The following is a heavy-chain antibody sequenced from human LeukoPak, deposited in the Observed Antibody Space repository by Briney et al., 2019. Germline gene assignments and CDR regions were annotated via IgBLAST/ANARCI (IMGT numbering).Heavy chain of an antibody. Sequence: PGGSLRLSCAASGFTFSSYEMNWVRQAPGKGLEWVGLIRGKAYGGTTEYAASVKGRFTISRDDSKSIAYLQMNSLKTEDTAVYYCTGADAGWFDPWGQGTLVTVSS. CDR1: GFTFSSYE. J-gene: IGHJ5*02. CDR3: TGADAGWFDP. CDR2: IRGKAYGGTT. V-gene: IGHV3-49*04.